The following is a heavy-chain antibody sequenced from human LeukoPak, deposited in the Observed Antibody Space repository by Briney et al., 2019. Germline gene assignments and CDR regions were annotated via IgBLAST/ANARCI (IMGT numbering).Heavy chain of an antibody. CDR3: ASGWALNV. V-gene: IGHV6-1*01. Sequence: SQTLSLTCAISGDSVSNNNAAWNWIRQSPSRGLEWLGRTYYRSTWYHDYALSVQSRVTINPVTSNNQFSLQLNSVTPEDTAVYYCASGWALNVWGQGTVVTVSS. CDR2: TYYRSTWYH. CDR1: GDSVSNNNAA. D-gene: IGHD2-15*01. J-gene: IGHJ3*01.